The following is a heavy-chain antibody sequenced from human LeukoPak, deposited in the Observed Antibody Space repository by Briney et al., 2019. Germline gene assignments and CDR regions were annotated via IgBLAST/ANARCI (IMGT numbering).Heavy chain of an antibody. D-gene: IGHD2-21*01. Sequence: SETLSLTCTVSGGSISSYYWSWIRQPPGKGLEWIGYIYYSGSTNYKPSLKSRVTISVDTSKNQFSLKLNSVTAADTAVYYCARDLWHIARYGHYMDVWGKGTTVTISS. CDR3: ARDLWHIARYGHYMDV. CDR1: GGSISSYY. V-gene: IGHV4-59*01. CDR2: IYYSGST. J-gene: IGHJ6*03.